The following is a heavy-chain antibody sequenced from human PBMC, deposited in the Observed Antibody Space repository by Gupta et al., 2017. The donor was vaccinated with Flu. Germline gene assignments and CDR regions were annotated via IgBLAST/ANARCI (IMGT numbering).Heavy chain of an antibody. CDR2: ISAGNGNT. CDR1: GYTFTLSA. V-gene: IGHV1-3*01. CDR3: ARAYTTSSAIDY. J-gene: IGHJ4*02. D-gene: IGHD6-6*01. Sequence: QVQLVQSGAEVKKPGASVKVSCKASGYTFTLSAMHWVRQAPGQRLEWMGWISAGNGNTKYSQNFQGRVTITRDTSASIAYMELSSLRSEDTAVYYCARAYTTSSAIDYWGQGTLVTVSS.